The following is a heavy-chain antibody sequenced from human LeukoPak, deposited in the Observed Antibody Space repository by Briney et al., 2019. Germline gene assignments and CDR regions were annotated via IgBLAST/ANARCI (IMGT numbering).Heavy chain of an antibody. Sequence: GGSLTLSRAASGFTFSDYYMSWIRQAPGKGLEWVSYISSRGSTIYYADSVKGRFTISRDNAENSLYLQMNSLRAEDAAVYYCARDRGSRAFEIWGQGTMVTVSS. CDR3: ARDRGSRAFEI. J-gene: IGHJ3*02. D-gene: IGHD3-10*01. V-gene: IGHV3-11*04. CDR2: ISSRGSTI. CDR1: GFTFSDYY.